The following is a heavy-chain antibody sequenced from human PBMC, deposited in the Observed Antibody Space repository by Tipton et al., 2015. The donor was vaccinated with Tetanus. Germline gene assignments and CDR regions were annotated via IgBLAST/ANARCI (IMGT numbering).Heavy chain of an antibody. D-gene: IGHD4-17*01. CDR3: AKDITYGDNYYYGMDV. V-gene: IGHV3-9*01. CDR2: ISWNSGSI. CDR1: GFTFSRYW. Sequence: SLRLSCAASGFTFSRYWMSWVRQAPGKGLEWVSGISWNSGSIGYADSVKGRFTISRDNAKNSLYLQMISLRAEDTALYYCAKDITYGDNYYYGMDVWGQGTTVTVSS. J-gene: IGHJ6*02.